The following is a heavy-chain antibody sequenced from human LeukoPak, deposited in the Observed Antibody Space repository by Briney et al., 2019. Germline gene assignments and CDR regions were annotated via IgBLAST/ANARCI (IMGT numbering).Heavy chain of an antibody. CDR1: GFTFSSYA. V-gene: IGHV3-23*01. CDR2: ISGSGGST. J-gene: IGHJ4*02. CDR3: AKEKTPRRIAAAGTKSGYFDY. Sequence: GGSLRLSCAASGFTFSSYAMSWVRQAPGKGLEWVSAISGSGGSTYYADSVKGRFTISRDNSKNPLYLQMNSLRAEDTAVYYCAKEKTPRRIAAAGTKSGYFDYWGQGTLVTVSS. D-gene: IGHD6-13*01.